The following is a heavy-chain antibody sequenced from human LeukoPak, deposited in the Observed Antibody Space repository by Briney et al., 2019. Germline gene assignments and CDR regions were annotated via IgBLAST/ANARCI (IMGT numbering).Heavy chain of an antibody. J-gene: IGHJ4*02. D-gene: IGHD2/OR15-2a*01. CDR3: ARTSGGYYFFDY. CDR1: GGSISSSSYY. V-gene: IGHV4-39*01. Sequence: KPSETLSLTCTVSGGSISSSSYYWGWIRQPPGKGLEWIGSIYYSGSTYYNPSLKSRVTISVDTSKNQFSLKLSSVTAADTAVYYCARTSGGYYFFDYWGQGTLVTVSS. CDR2: IYYSGST.